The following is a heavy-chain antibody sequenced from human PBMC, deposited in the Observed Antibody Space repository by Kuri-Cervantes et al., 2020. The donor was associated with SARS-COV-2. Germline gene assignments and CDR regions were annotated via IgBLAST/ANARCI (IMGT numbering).Heavy chain of an antibody. CDR1: GGSFSSNP. D-gene: IGHD5-18*01. Sequence: SVKVSCKASGGSFSSNPITWVRQAPGQGLEWMGVIIPSVGSPNYAQKFQGRVTITADKSTSTAYMELSSLRSEDTAVYFCARVGSNAGYGYDYYYGMDVWGQGTTVTVSS. CDR3: ARVGSNAGYGYDYYYGMDV. V-gene: IGHV1-69*06. J-gene: IGHJ6*02. CDR2: IIPSVGSP.